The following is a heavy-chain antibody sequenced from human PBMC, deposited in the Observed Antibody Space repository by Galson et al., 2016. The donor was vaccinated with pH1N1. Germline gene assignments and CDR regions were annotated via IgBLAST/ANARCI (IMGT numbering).Heavy chain of an antibody. CDR1: GFTFSSYG. Sequence: SLRLSCAASGFTFSSYGMHWVRQAPGKGLEWVAFIRDDGSKKYYADSVKGRFTISRDSSKNTLYLQMNSLRAEDTAVYYCAREIYKSGSFWGQGTLVTVSS. CDR3: AREIYKSGSF. J-gene: IGHJ4*02. CDR2: IRDDGSKK. V-gene: IGHV3-30*02. D-gene: IGHD3-10*01.